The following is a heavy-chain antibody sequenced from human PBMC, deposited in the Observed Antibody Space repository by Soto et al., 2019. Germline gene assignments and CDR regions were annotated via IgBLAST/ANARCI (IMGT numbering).Heavy chain of an antibody. CDR3: ARGLRSGYYYGMDV. V-gene: IGHV4-59*01. J-gene: IGHJ6*02. CDR2: IYYSGGT. Sequence: SETLSLTCTVSGGSISSYYWSWIRQPPGKGLEWIGYIYYSGGTNYNPSLKSRVTISVDTSKNQFSLKLSSVTAADTAVYYCARGLRSGYYYGMDVWGQGTTVTVSS. CDR1: GGSISSYY. D-gene: IGHD2-21*01.